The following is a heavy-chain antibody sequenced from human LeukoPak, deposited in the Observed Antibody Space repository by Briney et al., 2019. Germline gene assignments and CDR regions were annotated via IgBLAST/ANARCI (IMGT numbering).Heavy chain of an antibody. V-gene: IGHV5-51*01. CDR1: GYSFTSYW. CDR3: ASRIGYSYGHQRRCWFDP. D-gene: IGHD5-18*01. J-gene: IGHJ5*02. Sequence: GESLKISCKGSGYSFTSYWIGWVRQMPGKGLEWMGIIYPGDSDTRYSPSFQGQVTISADKSISTAYLQWSSLKASDTAMYYCASRIGYSYGHQRRCWFDPWGQGTLATVSS. CDR2: IYPGDSDT.